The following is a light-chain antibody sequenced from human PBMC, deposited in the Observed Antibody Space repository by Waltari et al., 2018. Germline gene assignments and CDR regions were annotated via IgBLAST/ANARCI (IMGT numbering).Light chain of an antibody. CDR3: SSYTRSNTYV. CDR2: EVS. J-gene: IGLJ1*01. CDR1: SSDVGAYNF. V-gene: IGLV2-14*01. Sequence: QSALTQPASVSGSPGQSITISCTGTSSDVGAYNFFSWYQQHPGQAPKLMIYEVSNRPPGVSNRFSGSKSGTTASLTISALQAEDEADYHCSSYTRSNTYVFGAGTKVTVL.